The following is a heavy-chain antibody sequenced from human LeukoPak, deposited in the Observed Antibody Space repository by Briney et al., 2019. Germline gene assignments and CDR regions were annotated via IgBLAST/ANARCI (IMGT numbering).Heavy chain of an antibody. CDR3: ARDTSIFGVVIIFDY. CDR1: GFTFSSYS. J-gene: IGHJ4*02. V-gene: IGHV3-48*02. D-gene: IGHD3-3*01. Sequence: GGSLRLSCAASGFTFSSYSMNWVRQAPGKGLEWVSYISSGSSTIYYADSVEGRFTISRDNAKNSLYLQMNSLRDDDTAVYYCARDTSIFGVVIIFDYWGQGTLVTVSS. CDR2: ISSGSSTI.